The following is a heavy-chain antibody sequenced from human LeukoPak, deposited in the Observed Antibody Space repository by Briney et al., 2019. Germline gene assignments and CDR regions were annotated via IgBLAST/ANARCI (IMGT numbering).Heavy chain of an antibody. V-gene: IGHV3-48*01. J-gene: IGHJ6*03. Sequence: PGGSLRLPCAASGFTFSSYSMNWVRQAPGKGLEWVSYISSSSSTIYYADSVRGRFTISRDNSKNTLYLQMNSLRAEDTAVYYCAKAKVPMVRGYYYYYMDVWGKGTTVTISS. CDR2: ISSSSSTI. CDR1: GFTFSSYS. CDR3: AKAKVPMVRGYYYYYMDV. D-gene: IGHD3-10*01.